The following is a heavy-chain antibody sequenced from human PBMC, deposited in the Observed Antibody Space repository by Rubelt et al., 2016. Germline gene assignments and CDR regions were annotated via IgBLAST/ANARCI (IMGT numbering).Heavy chain of an antibody. Sequence: QVQLQQWGAGLLKPSETLSLTCAVYGGSFSGYYWSWIRQPPGKGLEWIGEINHSGSTTYNPSLKSRVTISVDTSKNQFSLKLGSVTAEDTAVYYCAADFLGAAGTGDWGQGTLVTVSS. CDR3: AADFLGAAGTGD. D-gene: IGHD6-13*01. J-gene: IGHJ4*02. CDR1: GGSFSGYY. V-gene: IGHV4-34*01. CDR2: INHSGST.